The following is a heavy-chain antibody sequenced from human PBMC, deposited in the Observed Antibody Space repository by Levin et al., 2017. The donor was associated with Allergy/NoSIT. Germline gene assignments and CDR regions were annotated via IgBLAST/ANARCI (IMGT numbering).Heavy chain of an antibody. J-gene: IGHJ4*02. CDR2: ISSGGSTI. Sequence: GESLKISCVASGFTFSGYGMHWVRQVPGKGLEWLSYISSGGSTIYYADSLKGRFTISRDNAKNSLYLQMNSLRAEDTAVYYCASGSSSRSFDYWGQGSLVTVSS. CDR1: GFTFSGYG. V-gene: IGHV3-48*01. D-gene: IGHD6-13*01. CDR3: ASGSSSRSFDY.